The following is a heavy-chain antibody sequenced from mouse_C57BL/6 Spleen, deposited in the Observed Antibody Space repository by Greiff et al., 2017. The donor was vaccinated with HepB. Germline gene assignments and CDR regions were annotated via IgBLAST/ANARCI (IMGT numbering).Heavy chain of an antibody. CDR3: ARTVVAPYAMDY. CDR1: GFTFSDYG. CDR2: ISSGSSTI. Sequence: EVNLVESGGGLVKPGGSLKLSCAASGFTFSDYGMHWVRQAPEKGLEWVAYISSGSSTIYYADTVKGRFTISRDNAKNTLFLQMTSLRSEDTAMYYCARTVVAPYAMDYWGQGTSVTVSS. D-gene: IGHD1-1*01. J-gene: IGHJ4*01. V-gene: IGHV5-17*01.